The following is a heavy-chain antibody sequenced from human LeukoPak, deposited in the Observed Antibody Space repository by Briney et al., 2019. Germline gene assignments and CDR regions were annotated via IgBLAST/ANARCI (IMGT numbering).Heavy chain of an antibody. V-gene: IGHV1-8*01. D-gene: IGHD3-3*01. CDR2: MNPNSGNT. Sequence: ASVKVSCKASGYTFTSYDINWVRQATGQGLEWMGWMNPNSGNTGYAQKFQGRVTMIRNTSISTAYMELSSLRSEGTAVYYCARDWSGYYYFDYWGQGTLVTVSS. CDR3: ARDWSGYYYFDY. J-gene: IGHJ4*02. CDR1: GYTFTSYD.